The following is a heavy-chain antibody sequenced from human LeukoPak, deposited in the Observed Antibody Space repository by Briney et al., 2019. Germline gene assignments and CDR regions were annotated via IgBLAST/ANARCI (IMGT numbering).Heavy chain of an antibody. CDR3: ANTKQFEY. CDR2: ITSSSSSI. J-gene: IGHJ4*02. V-gene: IGHV3-21*01. CDR1: GFTFTSYN. Sequence: GGSLRLSCAASGFTFTSYNISWVRQAPGKGLEWVSSITSSSSSIYNADSVKGRFTIYRDNTKNSRYLQMISLRAEDTDVYYCANTKQFEYWGQGTLVTVSS. D-gene: IGHD1-1*01.